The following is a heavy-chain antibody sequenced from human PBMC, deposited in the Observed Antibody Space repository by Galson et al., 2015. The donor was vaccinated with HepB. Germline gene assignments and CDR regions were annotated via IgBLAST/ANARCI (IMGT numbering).Heavy chain of an antibody. CDR2: ISYSGST. V-gene: IGHV4-59*08. CDR3: ARRAAGNYDFWSFDY. Sequence: ETLSLTCTVSGGSISSDYWSWIRQPPGKGLQWIGYISYSGSTIYNPSLKSRVTISVDTSKNQFSLKLTSVTAADTAVYYCARRAAGNYDFWSFDYWGQGTLVTVSS. J-gene: IGHJ4*02. CDR1: GGSISSDY. D-gene: IGHD3-3*01.